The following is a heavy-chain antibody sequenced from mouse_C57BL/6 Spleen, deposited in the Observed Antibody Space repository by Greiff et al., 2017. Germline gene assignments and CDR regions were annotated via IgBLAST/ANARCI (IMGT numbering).Heavy chain of an antibody. D-gene: IGHD2-12*01. CDR2: INPSTGGT. Sequence: EVQLQQSGPELVKPGASVKISCKASGYSFTGYYMNWVKQSPEKSLEWIGEINPSTGGTTYNQKFKAKATLTVDKSSSTAYMQLKSLTSEDSAVYYCAKRAPYYMIAMDYWGQGTSVTVSS. J-gene: IGHJ4*01. CDR3: AKRAPYYMIAMDY. CDR1: GYSFTGYY. V-gene: IGHV1-42*01.